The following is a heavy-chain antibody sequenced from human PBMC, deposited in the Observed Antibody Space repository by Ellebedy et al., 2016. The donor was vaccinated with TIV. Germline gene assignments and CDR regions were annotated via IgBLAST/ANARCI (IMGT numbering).Heavy chain of an antibody. V-gene: IGHV1-46*01. D-gene: IGHD3-22*01. CDR1: GYTFTSYF. J-gene: IGHJ4*02. Sequence: ASVKVSCKASGYTFTSYFMYWVRQAPGQGLEWMGIINPSGGDTTYAQRFQGRVTMTRDTSTSTVYMELSSLRSEDTAVYYCARGEKYYYESSGYYYTYWGQGTLVAVSS. CDR3: ARGEKYYYESSGYYYTY. CDR2: INPSGGDT.